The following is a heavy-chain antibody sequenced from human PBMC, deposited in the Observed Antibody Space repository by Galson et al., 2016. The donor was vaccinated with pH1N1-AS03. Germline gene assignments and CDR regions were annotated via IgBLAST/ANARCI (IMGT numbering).Heavy chain of an antibody. CDR1: GFTFRDYH. J-gene: IGHJ4*02. CDR2: IEASSTYI. Sequence: SLRLSCAVSGFTFRDYHLNWVRQAPGKGPEWVSSIEASSTYIYYADSVKGRFTISRDNSKNSLYLQMNSLRAEDTAVYYCARDTARSFVYWGLGTLVSVSS. CDR3: ARDTARSFVY. V-gene: IGHV3-21*01. D-gene: IGHD5-18*01.